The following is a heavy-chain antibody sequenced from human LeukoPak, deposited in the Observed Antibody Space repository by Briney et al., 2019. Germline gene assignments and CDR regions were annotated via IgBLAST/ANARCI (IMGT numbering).Heavy chain of an antibody. CDR3: ARVHAVDKEWFDP. J-gene: IGHJ5*02. D-gene: IGHD5-12*01. Sequence: PSEPLSLMCDFCGEPLSLHCWIWIRQSPGKGLEGSGCLCDSERTDYNPSLKSRVTMSVDTSRTRFSLRLNSVSAADTAVYYCARVHAVDKEWFDPWGQGTLVTVSS. CDR2: LCDSERT. CDR1: GEPLSLHC. V-gene: IGHV4-59*11.